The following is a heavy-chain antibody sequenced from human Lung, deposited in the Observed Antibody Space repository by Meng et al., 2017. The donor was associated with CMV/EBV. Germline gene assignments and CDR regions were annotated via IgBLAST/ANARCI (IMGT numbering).Heavy chain of an antibody. CDR1: GFTFSSFW. D-gene: IGHD3-3*01. CDR2: INEDGTTT. CDR3: ARDIGGVSGY. V-gene: IGHV3-74*01. J-gene: IGHJ4*02. Sequence: GESXKISCAASGFTFSSFWVHWVRQVPGKGLVWVSRINEDGTTTNYADSVKGRFTISRNNARNTVYLQMNGLKVEDTAVYYCARDIGGVSGYWGGGTLVTVSS.